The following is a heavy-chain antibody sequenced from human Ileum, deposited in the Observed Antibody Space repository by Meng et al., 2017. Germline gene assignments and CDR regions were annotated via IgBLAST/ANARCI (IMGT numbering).Heavy chain of an antibody. D-gene: IGHD2-21*02. CDR1: GFTFGDYA. V-gene: IGHV3-49*04. Sequence: GESLKISCTASGFTFGDYAMTWVRQAPGKGLEWVGLIRSKAYRGTTEYAASVKGRFTISRDDSKNIAYLQMNSLETEDTAVYYCSRGYMVVTSIPGGNWGQGTLVTVSS. CDR2: IRSKAYRGTT. J-gene: IGHJ4*02. CDR3: SRGYMVVTSIPGGN.